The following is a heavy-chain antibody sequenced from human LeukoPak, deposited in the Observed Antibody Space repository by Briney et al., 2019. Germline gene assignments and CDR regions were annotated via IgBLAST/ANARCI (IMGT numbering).Heavy chain of an antibody. V-gene: IGHV1-69*04. CDR3: ARDYYGSGSYLAY. CDR2: IIPILGIA. CDR1: GGTFSSYT. Sequence: SVKVSCKASGGTFSSYTISWVRQAPGQGLEWMGRIIPILGIANYAQKFQGRVTITADKSTSTAYMELSSLRSEDTAVYYCARDYYGSGSYLAYWGQGTLVTVSS. D-gene: IGHD3-10*01. J-gene: IGHJ4*02.